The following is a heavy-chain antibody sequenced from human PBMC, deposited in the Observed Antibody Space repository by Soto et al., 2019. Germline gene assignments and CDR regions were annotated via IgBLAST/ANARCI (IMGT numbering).Heavy chain of an antibody. Sequence: QITLKESGPPLVKPTQTLTLTCTFSGFSLSTSGVGVGWIRQPPGKALEWLALIYWDDDKRYSPSLKSRLTITKDTSKNRVVLTMTNMDPVDTATYYCAHSGAYGEFDYFDYWGQGTLVTVSS. CDR3: AHSGAYGEFDYFDY. J-gene: IGHJ4*02. CDR2: IYWDDDK. V-gene: IGHV2-5*02. D-gene: IGHD3-10*01. CDR1: GFSLSTSGVG.